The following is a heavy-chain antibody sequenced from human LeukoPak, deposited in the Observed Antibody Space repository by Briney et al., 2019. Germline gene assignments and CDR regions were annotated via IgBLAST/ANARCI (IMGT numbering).Heavy chain of an antibody. CDR2: IRYDGSNK. CDR3: AKDLNLEWFQSYFDY. Sequence: PGGSLRLSCAASGFTFSSYGMHWVRQAPGKGLEWVAFIRYDGSNKYYADSVKGRFTISRDNSKNTLYLQMNSLRAEDTAVYYCAKDLNLEWFQSYFDYWGQGTLVTVSS. V-gene: IGHV3-30*02. J-gene: IGHJ4*02. D-gene: IGHD3-3*01. CDR1: GFTFSSYG.